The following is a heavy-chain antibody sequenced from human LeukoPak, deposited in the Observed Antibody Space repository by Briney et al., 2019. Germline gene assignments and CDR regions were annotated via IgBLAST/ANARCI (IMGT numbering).Heavy chain of an antibody. D-gene: IGHD2-21*02. CDR3: AREGLRAEDY. J-gene: IGHJ4*02. V-gene: IGHV3-7*03. Sequence: GGSLRLSCEASGFIFSDYWLGWVRQAPGKGLEWVANMDQDGGGSSYVYSVKGRFTISRDNAKNSLYLQMNTLRAEDTAVYHCAREGLRAEDYWGQGTLVTVSS. CDR1: GFIFSDYW. CDR2: MDQDGGGS.